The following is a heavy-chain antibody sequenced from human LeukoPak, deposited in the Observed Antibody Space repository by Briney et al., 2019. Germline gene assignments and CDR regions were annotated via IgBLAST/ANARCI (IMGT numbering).Heavy chain of an antibody. J-gene: IGHJ4*02. V-gene: IGHV3-53*01. D-gene: IGHD6-13*01. CDR2: IYSGGST. CDR3: ARGFAIAAADTAIDY. CDR1: GFTVSSNY. Sequence: GGSLRLSCAAAGFTVSSNYMSWVRQAPGKGLEWVSVIYSGGSTYYADSVKGRFTISRDNSKNTLYLQMNSLRAEDTAVYYCARGFAIAAADTAIDYWGQGTLVTVSS.